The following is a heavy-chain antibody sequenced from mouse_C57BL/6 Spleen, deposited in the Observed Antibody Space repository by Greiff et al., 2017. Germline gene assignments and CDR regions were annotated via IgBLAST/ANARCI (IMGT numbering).Heavy chain of an antibody. J-gene: IGHJ2*01. D-gene: IGHD3-1*01. CDR1: GYTFTDYY. CDR2: INPNNGGT. CDR3: ARSGGQEGDFDY. Sequence: EVQLQQSGPELVKPGASVKISCKASGYTFTDYYMNWVKQSHGKSLEWIGDINPNNGGTSYNQKFKGKATLTVDKSSSTAYMELRSLTSEDSAVYYCARSGGQEGDFDYWGQGTTLTVSS. V-gene: IGHV1-26*01.